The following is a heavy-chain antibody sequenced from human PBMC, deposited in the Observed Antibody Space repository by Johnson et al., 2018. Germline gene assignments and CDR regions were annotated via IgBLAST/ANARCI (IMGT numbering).Heavy chain of an antibody. CDR2: INQDGSEK. Sequence: VQLVQSGGGLVQPGGSLRLSCAASGFTFSSYWMSWVRQAPGKGLEWVANINQDGSEKYYVDSVKGRFTISRDNAKNSLYLQMNSLRAEDTAVYYWGRFREGYNFDAFDIWGQGTMVTVSS. CDR1: GFTFSSYW. V-gene: IGHV3-7*01. CDR3: GRFREGYNFDAFDI. D-gene: IGHD5-24*01. J-gene: IGHJ3*02.